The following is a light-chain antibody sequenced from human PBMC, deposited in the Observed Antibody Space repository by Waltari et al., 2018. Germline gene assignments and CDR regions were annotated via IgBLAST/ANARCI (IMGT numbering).Light chain of an antibody. CDR1: QSVSSY. J-gene: IGKJ3*01. Sequence: EIVLTQSPATLSLSPGERATLSCRASQSVSSYLAWYRQKPGQAPRLLIYDASNRATGSPARFSGSGSGTDFTLTISSLEPEDFAVYYCQHRSNWPLFTFGPGTKVDFK. CDR2: DAS. CDR3: QHRSNWPLFT. V-gene: IGKV3-11*01.